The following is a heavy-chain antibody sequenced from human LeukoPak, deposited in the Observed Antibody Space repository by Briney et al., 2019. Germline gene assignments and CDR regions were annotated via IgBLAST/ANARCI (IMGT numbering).Heavy chain of an antibody. V-gene: IGHV3-30-3*01. D-gene: IGHD1-26*01. CDR1: GFTFSSYA. J-gene: IGHJ4*02. Sequence: GGSLRLSCAASGFTFSSYAMHWVRQAPGKGLEWVAVISYDGSNKYYADSVKGRFTISRDNSKNTLYLQMNSLRAEDTAVYYCASLSGSYNFDHWGQGTLVTVSS. CDR2: ISYDGSNK. CDR3: ASLSGSYNFDH.